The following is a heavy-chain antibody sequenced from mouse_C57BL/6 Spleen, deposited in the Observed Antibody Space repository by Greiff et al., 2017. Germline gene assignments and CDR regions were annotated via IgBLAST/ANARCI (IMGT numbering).Heavy chain of an antibody. Sequence: EVQLKESGPGLVKPSQSLSLTCSVTGYSITSGYYWNWIRQFPGNKLEWMGYISYDGSNNYNPSLKNRISITRDTSKNQFFLKLNSVTTEDTATYYCASYSNYDEFDYWGQGTTLTVSS. CDR2: ISYDGSN. CDR1: GYSITSGYY. V-gene: IGHV3-6*01. J-gene: IGHJ2*01. D-gene: IGHD2-5*01. CDR3: ASYSNYDEFDY.